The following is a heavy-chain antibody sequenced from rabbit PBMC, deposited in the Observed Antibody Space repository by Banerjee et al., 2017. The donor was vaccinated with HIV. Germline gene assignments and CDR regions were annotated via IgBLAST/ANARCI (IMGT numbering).Heavy chain of an antibody. J-gene: IGHJ4*01. V-gene: IGHV1S45*01. D-gene: IGHD2-1*01. CDR2: IYPSIGGT. CDR1: GFSFSNKYV. CDR3: ARRPAMTLVVNL. Sequence: QEQLEESGGDLVKPEGSLTLTCTASGFSFSNKYVMCWVRQAPGKGLELIACIYPSIGGTWYANWAKGRFTISKTSSTTVTLQMTSLTAADTATYFCARRPAMTLVVNLWGPGTLVTVS.